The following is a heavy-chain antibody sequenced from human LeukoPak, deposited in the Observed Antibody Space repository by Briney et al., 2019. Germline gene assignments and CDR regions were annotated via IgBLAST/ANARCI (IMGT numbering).Heavy chain of an antibody. CDR3: ARVGGDYAYYFDY. CDR1: GFTFSSYW. Sequence: GGSLRLSCAASGFTFSSYWMYWVRQAPGKGPVWVARINTDGGSLNYADSVKGRFTISRDNAKNSLYLQMNSLRAEDTAVYYCARVGGDYAYYFDYWGQGTLVTVSS. D-gene: IGHD4-17*01. J-gene: IGHJ4*02. V-gene: IGHV3-74*01. CDR2: INTDGGSL.